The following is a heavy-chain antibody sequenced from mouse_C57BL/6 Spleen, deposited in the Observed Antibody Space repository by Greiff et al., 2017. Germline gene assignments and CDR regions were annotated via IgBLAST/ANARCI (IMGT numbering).Heavy chain of an antibody. J-gene: IGHJ4*01. CDR3: QQNYYSNSYYATDY. CDR2: IHPSDSDT. V-gene: IGHV1-74*01. Sequence: QVQLQQPGAELVKPGASVKVSCKASGYTFTSYWMHWVKQRPGQGLEWIGRIHPSDSDTNYNQKFKGKATLTVDKSSSTAYMQLSSLTSEDSAVYYCQQNYYSNSYYATDYWGQGTSVTVSS. D-gene: IGHD2-5*01. CDR1: GYTFTSYW.